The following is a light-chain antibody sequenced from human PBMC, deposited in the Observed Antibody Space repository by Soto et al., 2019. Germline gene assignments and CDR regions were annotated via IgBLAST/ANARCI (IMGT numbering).Light chain of an antibody. CDR1: QTIDSF. CDR2: AAA. CDR3: QQSRSFPRT. J-gene: IGKJ5*01. V-gene: IGKV1-39*01. Sequence: DIQMTQSPSSLSASVGDRVTITCRASQTIDSFLSWYQQKPGKAPKLLIYAAASLQTGVPSRFSGGGSGTHFTLTINSLQPEDFATYYCQQSRSFPRTFGQGTRLEIK.